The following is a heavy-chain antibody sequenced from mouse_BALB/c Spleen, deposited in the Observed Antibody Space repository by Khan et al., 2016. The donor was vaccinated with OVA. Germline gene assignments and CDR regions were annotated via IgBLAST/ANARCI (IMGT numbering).Heavy chain of an antibody. CDR3: VRSSGYYFDY. V-gene: IGHV10-1*02. Sequence: EVQLQESGGGLVQPKGSLKLACAASGFTFNTYAMNWVRQAPGKRLEWVARIRNKSNNYATYYADSVKDRFTISRDDSQTMLYLQMSNLKTEDTAMYYCVRSSGYYFDYWGQGTTLTVSS. D-gene: IGHD3-1*01. J-gene: IGHJ2*01. CDR2: IRNKSNNYAT. CDR1: GFTFNTYA.